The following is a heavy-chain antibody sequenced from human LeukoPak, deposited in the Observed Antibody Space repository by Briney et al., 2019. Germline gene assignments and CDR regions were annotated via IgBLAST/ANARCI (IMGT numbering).Heavy chain of an antibody. V-gene: IGHV5-10-1*01. CDR2: IDPSDSYT. CDR1: GYSFTNYW. Sequence: GESLKISCKGSGYSFTNYWISWVRQMPGKGLEWMGRIDPSDSYTNHSPSFQGHVTISADKSITTAYLHWSSLKASDTAMYYCARHRYGSGSSYDYWGQGTLVTVSS. J-gene: IGHJ4*02. D-gene: IGHD3-10*01. CDR3: ARHRYGSGSSYDY.